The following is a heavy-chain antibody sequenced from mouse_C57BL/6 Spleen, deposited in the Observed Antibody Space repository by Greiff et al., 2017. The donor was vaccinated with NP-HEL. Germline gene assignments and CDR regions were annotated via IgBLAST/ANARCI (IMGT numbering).Heavy chain of an antibody. CDR1: GYTFTSYD. CDR2: IYPRDGST. Sequence: VQLQQSGPELVKPGASVKLSCKASGYTFTSYDINWVKQRPGQGLEWIGWIYPRDGSTKYNEKFKGKATLTVDTSSSTAYMELHSLTSEDSAVYFWARKGNYGRGDWYFDVWGTGTTVTVSS. V-gene: IGHV1-85*01. J-gene: IGHJ1*03. D-gene: IGHD1-1*01. CDR3: ARKGNYGRGDWYFDV.